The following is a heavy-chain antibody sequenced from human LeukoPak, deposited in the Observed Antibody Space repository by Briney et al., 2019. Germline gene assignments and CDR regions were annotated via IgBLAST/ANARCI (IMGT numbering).Heavy chain of an antibody. Sequence: PGGSLRLSCAASGFTFSSYSMNWVRQAPGKGLEWVSSISSSSSYIYYADSVKGRFTISRDNAKNSLYLQMNSLRAEDTAVYYCAKDEQLYGSGVTNSFDYWGQGTLVTVSS. CDR2: ISSSSSYI. D-gene: IGHD3-10*01. J-gene: IGHJ4*02. CDR1: GFTFSSYS. CDR3: AKDEQLYGSGVTNSFDY. V-gene: IGHV3-21*04.